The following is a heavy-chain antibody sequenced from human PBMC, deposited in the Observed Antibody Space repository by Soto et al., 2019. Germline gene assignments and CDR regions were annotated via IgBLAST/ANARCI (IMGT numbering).Heavy chain of an antibody. CDR2: ISAYNGNT. CDR3: ARDYCSGGSCYFGGL. V-gene: IGHV1-18*01. CDR1: GYTFTSYG. Sequence: ASVKVSCTASGYTFTSYGISWVRQAPGQGLEWMGWISAYNGNTNYAQKLQGRVTMTTDTSTSTAYMELRSLRSDDTAVYYCARDYCSGGSCYFGGLWGQGTLVTVS. J-gene: IGHJ4*02. D-gene: IGHD2-15*01.